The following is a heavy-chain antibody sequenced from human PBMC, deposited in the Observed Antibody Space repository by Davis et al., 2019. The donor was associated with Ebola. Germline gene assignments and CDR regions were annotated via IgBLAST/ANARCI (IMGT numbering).Heavy chain of an antibody. Sequence: SLKISCASPGFTFSSYGMHWVRQAPAKGLEWVAVIWYDGSNKYYADSVKGRFTISRDNSKNTLYLQINSLRAEDTAVYYCARAEGYSSGPGAYWGQGTLVTVSS. CDR1: GFTFSSYG. CDR2: IWYDGSNK. D-gene: IGHD6-25*01. CDR3: ARAEGYSSGPGAY. J-gene: IGHJ4*02. V-gene: IGHV3-33*01.